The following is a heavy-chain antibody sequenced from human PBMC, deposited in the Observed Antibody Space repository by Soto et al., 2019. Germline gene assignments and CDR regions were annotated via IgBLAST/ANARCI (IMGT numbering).Heavy chain of an antibody. J-gene: IGHJ4*02. V-gene: IGHV3-7*01. CDR2: IKQDGSER. CDR1: RFTFSSYW. D-gene: IGHD3-10*01. CDR3: ARDQSYGPGSSVY. Sequence: WGSLRLSCAASRFTFSSYWMSWVRQAPGKGLEWVANIKQDGSERYYVDSVKGRFTISRDNAKNSLYLQMNSLRAEDTAVYYCARDQSYGPGSSVYWGQGTLVTVSS.